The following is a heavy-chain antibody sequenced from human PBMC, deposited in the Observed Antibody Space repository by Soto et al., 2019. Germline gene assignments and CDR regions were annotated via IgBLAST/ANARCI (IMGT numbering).Heavy chain of an antibody. CDR1: ARTFRSYT. D-gene: IGHD3-9*01. CDR2: IIPILGIA. V-gene: IGHV1-69*02. CDR3: GSGPILNGYYLDY. J-gene: IGHJ4*01. Sequence: SVKCSCKASARTFRSYTISWVRQAPGQGLEWMGRIIPILGIANYAQKFQGRVTITADKSTSTAYMELSSLRSEDTSVYYCGSGPILNGYYLDYWGQGSLVTVSS.